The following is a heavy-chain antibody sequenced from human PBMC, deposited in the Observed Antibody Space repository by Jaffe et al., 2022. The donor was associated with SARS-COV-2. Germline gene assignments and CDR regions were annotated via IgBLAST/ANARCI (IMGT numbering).Heavy chain of an antibody. CDR1: GYSISSGYY. CDR2: IYHSGST. D-gene: IGHD3-10*01. J-gene: IGHJ4*02. V-gene: IGHV4-38-2*02. Sequence: QVQLQESGPGLVKPSETLSLTCTVSGYSISSGYYWGWIRQPPGKGLEWIGSIYHSGSTYYNPSLKSRVTISVDTSKNQFSLKLSSVTAADTAVYYCARDPFGELWGQGTLVTVSS. CDR3: ARDPFGEL.